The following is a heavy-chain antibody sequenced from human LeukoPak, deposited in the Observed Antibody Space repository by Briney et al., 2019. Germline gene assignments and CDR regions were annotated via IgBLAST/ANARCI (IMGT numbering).Heavy chain of an antibody. CDR2: ISSSGSTI. D-gene: IGHD3-22*01. J-gene: IGHJ4*02. Sequence: GGSLRLSCAASGFTFSDYYMSWIRQAPGKELEWVSYISSSGSTINYADSVKGRFTISRDSAKKSLFLQMNSLRAEDTAVYYCARVGSSGYPIDYWGQGTLVTVSS. V-gene: IGHV3-11*01. CDR1: GFTFSDYY. CDR3: ARVGSSGYPIDY.